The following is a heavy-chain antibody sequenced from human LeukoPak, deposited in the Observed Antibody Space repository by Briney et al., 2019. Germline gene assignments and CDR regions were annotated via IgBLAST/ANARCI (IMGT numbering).Heavy chain of an antibody. CDR2: IYYSGST. CDR1: GGSISSYY. CDR3: ARGWPQWLGDFDY. J-gene: IGHJ4*02. V-gene: IGHV4-59*01. Sequence: SETLSLTCTVSGGSISSYYWSWIRQPPGKGLEWIGYIYYSGSTNYNPSLKSRVTISVDTSKNQFSLKLSSVTAADTAVYYCARGWPQWLGDFDYWGQGTLVTVSS. D-gene: IGHD3-10*01.